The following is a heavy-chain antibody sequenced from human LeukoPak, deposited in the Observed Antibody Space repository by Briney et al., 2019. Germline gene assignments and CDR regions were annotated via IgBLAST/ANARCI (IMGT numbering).Heavy chain of an antibody. CDR2: ISSSGSTI. CDR1: GLTLSSYE. Sequence: GGSMRHSCAASGLTLSSYEINWLRQAPGKGLEWVSYISSSGSTIYYADPVKGRFPISRDNAKNSLYLQMNSLSAADTAVYYCERRRYSSGLYYFDYWGQGTLVTVSS. J-gene: IGHJ4*02. V-gene: IGHV3-48*03. CDR3: ERRRYSSGLYYFDY. D-gene: IGHD6-19*01.